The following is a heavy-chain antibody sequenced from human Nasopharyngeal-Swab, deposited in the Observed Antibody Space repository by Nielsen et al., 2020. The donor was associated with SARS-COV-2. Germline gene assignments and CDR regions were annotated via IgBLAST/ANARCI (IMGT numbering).Heavy chain of an antibody. CDR3: ARVLPFRITGTSGMAV. D-gene: IGHD1-7*01. Sequence: ASVKVSCKASGYTFTSYYLHWVRQAAAQGLEWMGIINPTDGSTRYPQKFEGRVTMTRVTSTSTVYMELNRLRSEDTAVYYCARVLPFRITGTSGMAVWGHETTVTVSS. CDR2: INPTDGST. J-gene: IGHJ6*02. CDR1: GYTFTSYY. V-gene: IGHV1-46*01.